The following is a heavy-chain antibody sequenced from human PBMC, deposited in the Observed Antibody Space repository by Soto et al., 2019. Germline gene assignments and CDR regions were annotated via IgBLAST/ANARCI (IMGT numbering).Heavy chain of an antibody. J-gene: IGHJ4*02. CDR2: MSPSGDQK. CDR1: GFTFSTNV. V-gene: IGHV3-30-3*01. Sequence: QVQLVESGGDAVQPGTSLRLSCAASGFTFSTNVLHWVRQAPGKGLEWVAVMSPSGDQKYYTDSVKGRFTISRDNSKNTLYLEMNSLTSEDTAVYYCALDNIPGAPDYFDYWGQGTLVTVSS. CDR3: ALDNIPGAPDYFDY.